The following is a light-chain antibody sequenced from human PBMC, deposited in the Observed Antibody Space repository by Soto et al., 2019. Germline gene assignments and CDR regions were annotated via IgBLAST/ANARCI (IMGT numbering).Light chain of an antibody. CDR1: SSDVGGYNY. CDR3: CSYAGSYTYV. CDR2: DVN. Sequence: VLNQPRSVYGSTGQSVTISCSKTSSDVGGYNYVSWYQQHPGKAPKLMIYDVNKRPSGVPDRFSGSKSDNTASLIISGLQAEDEADYYCCSYAGSYTYVFGTGTKVTVL. V-gene: IGLV2-11*01. J-gene: IGLJ1*01.